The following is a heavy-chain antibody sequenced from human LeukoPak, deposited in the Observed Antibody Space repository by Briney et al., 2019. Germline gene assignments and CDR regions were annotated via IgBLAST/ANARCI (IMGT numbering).Heavy chain of an antibody. CDR2: INPCGGST. Sequence: ASVKVSCKASGYTFTSYYMHWVRQAPGQGLEWMGIINPCGGSTSYAQKFQGRVTMTTDTSTNTAYMELRSLRSDDTAVYYCARDHYDYGDSRTIDYWGQGTLVTVSS. J-gene: IGHJ4*02. CDR1: GYTFTSYY. CDR3: ARDHYDYGDSRTIDY. V-gene: IGHV1-46*01. D-gene: IGHD4-17*01.